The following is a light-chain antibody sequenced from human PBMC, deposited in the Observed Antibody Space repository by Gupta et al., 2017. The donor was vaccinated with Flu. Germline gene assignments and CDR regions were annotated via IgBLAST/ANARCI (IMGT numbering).Light chain of an antibody. Sequence: SYVLTQPPSVSVAPGQTARITCGGYNIGTESVHWYQQRPGQAPVLVVYDDNDRPSGIPERFSGSNSVNTATLTITRVEAGDEADDYCQVWDLTSDHVVFGGGTKLTVL. CDR1: NIGTES. CDR3: QVWDLTSDHVV. J-gene: IGLJ2*01. CDR2: DDN. V-gene: IGLV3-21*02.